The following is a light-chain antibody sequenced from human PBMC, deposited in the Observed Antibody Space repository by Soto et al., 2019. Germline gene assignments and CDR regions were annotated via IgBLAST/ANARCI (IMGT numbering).Light chain of an antibody. Sequence: QSVLTQPPSVSGAPGQRVTISCTGAAPTSGQVMMYTGTSSFQEQPPKLLIYGNSNRPSGVPDRFSGSKSGTSASLAITGLQAEDEADYYCQSYDSSLSGWVFGGGTKLTVL. V-gene: IGLV1-40*01. J-gene: IGLJ3*02. CDR2: GNS. CDR3: QSYDSSLSGWV. CDR1: APTSGQVM.